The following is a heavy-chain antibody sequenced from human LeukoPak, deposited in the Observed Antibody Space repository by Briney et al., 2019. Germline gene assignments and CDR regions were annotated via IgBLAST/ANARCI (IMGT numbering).Heavy chain of an antibody. J-gene: IGHJ4*02. CDR1: GGSISSYY. CDR3: ARDVKRGSGSYDY. CDR2: ISSSGSTI. D-gene: IGHD1-26*01. V-gene: IGHV3-11*04. Sequence: LSLTCTVSGGSISSYYWSWIRQPPGKGLEWVSYISSSGSTIYYADSVKGRFTISRDNAKNSLYLQMNNLRAEDTAVYYCARDVKRGSGSYDYWGQGTLVTVSS.